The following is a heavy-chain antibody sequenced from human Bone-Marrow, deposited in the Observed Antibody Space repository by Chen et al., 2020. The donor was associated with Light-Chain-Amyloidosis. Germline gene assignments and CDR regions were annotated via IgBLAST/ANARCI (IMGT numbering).Heavy chain of an antibody. CDR1: GYTFPNYW. CDR3: ARRRDGDNFDY. CDR2: ICPDDSDA. V-gene: IGHV5-51*01. Sequence: EVQLEQSGPEVKKPGESLKISCKGSGYTFPNYWIGWVRQMPGKGLVWMGVICPDDSDARYSPSLEGQVTNSAAKSITTAYLQCRSLKASDTAMYYCARRRDGDNFDYWGQGTLVTVSS. J-gene: IGHJ4*02.